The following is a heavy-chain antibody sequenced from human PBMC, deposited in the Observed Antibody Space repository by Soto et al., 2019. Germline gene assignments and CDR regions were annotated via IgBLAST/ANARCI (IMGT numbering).Heavy chain of an antibody. Sequence: GGSLRLSCAASGFTFSSYAMSWVRQAPGKGLEWVSAISGSGGSTYYADSVKGRFTISRDNSKNTLYLQMNSLRAEDTAVYYCAKEISLGGSYYYYGMDVWGQGTTVTVSS. V-gene: IGHV3-23*01. J-gene: IGHJ6*02. CDR3: AKEISLGGSYYYYGMDV. CDR2: ISGSGGST. CDR1: GFTFSSYA. D-gene: IGHD3-16*02.